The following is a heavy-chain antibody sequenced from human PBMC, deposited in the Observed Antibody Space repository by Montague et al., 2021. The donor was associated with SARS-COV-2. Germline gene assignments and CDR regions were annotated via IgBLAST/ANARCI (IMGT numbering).Heavy chain of an antibody. V-gene: IGHV4-39*01. D-gene: IGHD1-14*01. CDR1: GDSISSSSYN. Sequence: SETLSLTCTVSGDSISSSSYNWGWIRQPPGKGLEWIGSVHYNGRTYYNPSLKSRVTIYVDTSKNQISLRLSSVTAADTAVYYSTRHLHMTWPEPSPGFDYWGQGTLVTVSS. J-gene: IGHJ4*02. CDR2: VHYNGRT. CDR3: TRHLHMTWPEPSPGFDY.